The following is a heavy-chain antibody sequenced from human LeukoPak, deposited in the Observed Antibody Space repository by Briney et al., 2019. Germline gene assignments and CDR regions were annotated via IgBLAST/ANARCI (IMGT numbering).Heavy chain of an antibody. CDR2: ITGSGDTT. CDR3: AKWGDYDILTGYYVPDF. V-gene: IGHV3-23*01. CDR1: GFIFRNYA. J-gene: IGHJ4*02. Sequence: GGSLRLSCVASGFIFRNYAMSWVRQAPGKGLEWVSAITGSGDTTYYADSVKGRLTISRDNSKNTLYVEMNTLRAEDTAVYYCAKWGDYDILTGYYVPDFWGQGTLVTVSS. D-gene: IGHD3-9*01.